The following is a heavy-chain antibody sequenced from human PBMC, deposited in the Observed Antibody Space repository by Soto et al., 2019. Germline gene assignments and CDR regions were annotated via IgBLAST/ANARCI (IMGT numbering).Heavy chain of an antibody. J-gene: IGHJ4*02. V-gene: IGHV3-74*01. D-gene: IGHD3-10*01. CDR1: GFTFTRSW. CDR2: INGDGSGT. CDR3: ARGIFGSGTANDY. Sequence: EVQLVESGGGLVQPGGSLRLSCAASGFTFTRSWMHWVRQAPGKGLVWVSRINGDGSGTSYADFVKGRFIISRDAAKNTLFLQMSGLRAEDTSVYYCARGIFGSGTANDYWGQGTLVTVSS.